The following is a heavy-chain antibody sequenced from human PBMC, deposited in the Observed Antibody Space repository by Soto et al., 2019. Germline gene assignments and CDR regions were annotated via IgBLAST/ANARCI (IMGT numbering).Heavy chain of an antibody. CDR1: GGTFSSYA. V-gene: IGHV1-69*12. Sequence: QVQLVQSGAEVKKPGSSVKVSCKASGGTFSSYAISWVRQAPGQGLEWMGGVIHIFGTANYAQKFQGRVTITADESTSTAYMELSSLRSEATAVYDCARAKDILLVPAALFYYGMDVWGQGTTVTVSS. D-gene: IGHD2-2*01. CDR3: ARAKDILLVPAALFYYGMDV. J-gene: IGHJ6*02. CDR2: VIHIFGTA.